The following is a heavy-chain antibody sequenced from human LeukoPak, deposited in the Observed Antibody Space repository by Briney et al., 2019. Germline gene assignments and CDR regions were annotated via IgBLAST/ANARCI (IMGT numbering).Heavy chain of an antibody. CDR3: ARQETDALRFLEWLGGDYYYGMDV. D-gene: IGHD3-3*01. V-gene: IGHV3-7*01. Sequence: PGGSLTLSCAAYVFTFSSYWMSWVRQSQEKGVEWVANIKQYGSEKYYVDSVKGRFTLSRDNAKNSLYLQMNSLRAEDPAVYYCARQETDALRFLEWLGGDYYYGMDVWGQGTTVTVSS. CDR1: VFTFSSYW. J-gene: IGHJ6*02. CDR2: IKQYGSEK.